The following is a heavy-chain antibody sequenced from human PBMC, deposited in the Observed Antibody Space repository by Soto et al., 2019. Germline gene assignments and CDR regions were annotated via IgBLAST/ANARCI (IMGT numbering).Heavy chain of an antibody. D-gene: IGHD3-3*01. CDR1: GFTFSSYA. Sequence: GGSLRLSCAASGFTFSSYAMSWVRQAPGKGLEWVSAISGSGGSTYYADSVKGRFTISRDNSKNTLYLQMNSLRAEDTAVYYCATTPNYDFWSGYYHIWGQGTMVTVSS. CDR3: ATTPNYDFWSGYYHI. CDR2: ISGSGGST. J-gene: IGHJ3*02. V-gene: IGHV3-23*01.